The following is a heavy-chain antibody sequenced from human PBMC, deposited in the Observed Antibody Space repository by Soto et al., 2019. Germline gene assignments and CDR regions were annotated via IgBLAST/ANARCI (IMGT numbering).Heavy chain of an antibody. CDR1: GFTFNSFW. Sequence: GGSLKISCAASGFTFNSFWMDWVRQAPGKGLEWVANINPHGSEKHYVDSVKGRFTISRDNAKNSLYLQMSSLAAEDSALYYCSRSLDSWGQGTLVTVSS. J-gene: IGHJ4*02. CDR2: INPHGSEK. CDR3: SRSLDS. V-gene: IGHV3-7*01.